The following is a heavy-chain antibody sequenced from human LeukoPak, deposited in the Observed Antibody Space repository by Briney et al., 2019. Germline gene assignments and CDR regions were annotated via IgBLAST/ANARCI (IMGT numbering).Heavy chain of an antibody. V-gene: IGHV4-30-4*08. CDR1: GGSISSGDYY. Sequence: SETLSLTCTVSGGSISSGDYYWSWIRQPPGKGLEWLGYIDYSGSTYYNPSLKSRVTISVDTSKNQFSLKLSSVTAADTAVYYCARVIRTSYYDFWSGYYRGNNWFDPWGQGTLVTVSS. CDR3: ARVIRTSYYDFWSGYYRGNNWFDP. J-gene: IGHJ5*02. CDR2: IDYSGST. D-gene: IGHD3-3*01.